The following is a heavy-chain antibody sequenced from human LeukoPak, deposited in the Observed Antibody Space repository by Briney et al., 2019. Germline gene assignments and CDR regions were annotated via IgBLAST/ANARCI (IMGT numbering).Heavy chain of an antibody. Sequence: SETLSLTCGVSGGSISTTNWWTWVRQPPGEGMEWIGEVHLSGRTHYNPSLESRVTMSVDMSENHISLRLTSVTAADTAVYYCARDRWFDPWGQGTLVTVSS. CDR1: GGSISTTNW. CDR2: VHLSGRT. J-gene: IGHJ5*02. V-gene: IGHV4-4*02. CDR3: ARDRWFDP.